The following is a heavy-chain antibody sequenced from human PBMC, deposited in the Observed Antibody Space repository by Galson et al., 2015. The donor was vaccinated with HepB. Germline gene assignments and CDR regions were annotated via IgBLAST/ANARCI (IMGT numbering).Heavy chain of an antibody. D-gene: IGHD3-16*01. V-gene: IGHV3-23*01. CDR1: GFTFSNYA. CDR2: ISGRGDTT. CDR3: AKGQGGPFSAFDI. J-gene: IGHJ3*02. Sequence: SLRLSCAASGFTFSNYAMNWVRQAPGKGLEWVSAISGRGDTTYYTDSVMRRFTISRDNSKSTLYLQMSGLRADDTALYSCAKGQGGPFSAFDIWGQGTMVTVSS.